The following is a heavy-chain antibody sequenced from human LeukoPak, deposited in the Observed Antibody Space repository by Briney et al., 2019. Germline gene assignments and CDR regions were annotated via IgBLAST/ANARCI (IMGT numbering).Heavy chain of an antibody. Sequence: GGSLRLSCAASGFTFSSYAMSGVRQAPGKGLEWVSPISGSGGSRYYADSVKGRFTISRDNSKNTLYLQMNSLRAEDTAVYYCAKGRAIRYFDWLPKEPDAFDIWGQGTMVTVSS. J-gene: IGHJ3*02. CDR3: AKGRAIRYFDWLPKEPDAFDI. D-gene: IGHD3-9*01. V-gene: IGHV3-23*01. CDR1: GFTFSSYA. CDR2: ISGSGGSR.